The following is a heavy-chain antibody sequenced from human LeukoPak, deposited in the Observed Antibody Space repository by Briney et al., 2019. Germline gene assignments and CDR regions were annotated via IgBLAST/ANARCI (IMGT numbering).Heavy chain of an antibody. CDR3: ARVPDYQFSLCGGDCYIDY. CDR2: IYHSGST. V-gene: IGHV4-38-2*02. CDR1: GYSISSGYY. Sequence: SETLSLTCTVSGYSISSGYYWGWIRQPPGKGLEWIGSIYHSGSTYYNPSLKSRVTISVDTSKNQFSLKLSSVTAADTAVYYCARVPDYQFSLCGGDCYIDYWGQGTLVTVSS. D-gene: IGHD2-21*02. J-gene: IGHJ4*02.